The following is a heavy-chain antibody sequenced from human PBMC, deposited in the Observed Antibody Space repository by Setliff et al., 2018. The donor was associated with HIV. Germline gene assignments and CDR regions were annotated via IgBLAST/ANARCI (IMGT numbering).Heavy chain of an antibody. V-gene: IGHV3-23*01. CDR1: GFTFRNFC. D-gene: IGHD6-19*01. J-gene: IGHJ4*02. Sequence: PGGSLRLSCTASGFTFRNFCMSWVRQAPGKGLEWVSGISDSGGSTYYGDSVKGRFTISRDNAKNSLYLQMNSLRAEDTAVYYCASEAGASSGWFGYWGQGTLVTVSS. CDR2: ISDSGGST. CDR3: ASEAGASSGWFGY.